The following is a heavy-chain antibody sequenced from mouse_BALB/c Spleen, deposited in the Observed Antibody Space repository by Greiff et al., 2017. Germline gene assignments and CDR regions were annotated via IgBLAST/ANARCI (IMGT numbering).Heavy chain of an antibody. D-gene: IGHD1-1*01. Sequence: EVKLVESGGGLVQPGGSLKLSCAASGFTFSSYTMSWVRQTPEKRLEWVAYISNGGGSTYYPDTVKGRFTISRDNAKNTLYLQMSSLKSEDTAMYYCARQGYYGSSSWFAYWGEGTLVTVSA. CDR1: GFTFSSYT. V-gene: IGHV5-12-2*01. J-gene: IGHJ3*01. CDR2: ISNGGGST. CDR3: ARQGYYGSSSWFAY.